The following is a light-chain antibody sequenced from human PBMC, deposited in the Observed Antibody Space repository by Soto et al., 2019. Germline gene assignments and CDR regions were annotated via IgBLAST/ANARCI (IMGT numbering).Light chain of an antibody. V-gene: IGKV1-39*01. CDR3: QQSFSTPYI. CDR2: AAS. CDR1: QSVNDY. J-gene: IGKJ2*01. Sequence: DFQVTQYPSSLSASVGDRVTITCLASQSVNDYLNWYQQRPGKAPRLLIYAASTLHSGVPSRFSGRGFGTDFSLTITSLQPEDFATYYCQQSFSTPYIFGQGTKVDIK.